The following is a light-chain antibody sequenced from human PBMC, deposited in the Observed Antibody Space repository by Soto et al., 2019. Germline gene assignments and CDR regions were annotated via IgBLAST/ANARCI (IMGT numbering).Light chain of an antibody. Sequence: QSVSESPGKTVTFSCTGSNGSIASNYVQWYQQRPGSAPTTVIYEDNQRPSGVPDRFSGSIDSSSSSASLTISGLKTEDEADYYCQSYDTSNHVVFGGGTKVTVL. CDR3: QSYDTSNHVV. V-gene: IGLV6-57*02. CDR2: EDN. CDR1: NGSIASNY. J-gene: IGLJ2*01.